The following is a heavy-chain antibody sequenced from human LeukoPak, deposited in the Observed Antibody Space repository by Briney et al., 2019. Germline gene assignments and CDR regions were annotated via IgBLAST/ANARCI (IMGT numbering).Heavy chain of an antibody. V-gene: IGHV3-33*01. CDR3: ARDPMTTNTFYFDF. CDR2: IWYDGSDK. J-gene: IGHJ4*02. CDR1: GFTFSNYG. Sequence: PGRSLRLSCAASGFTFSNYGMHWVRQAPGKGLEWVAVIWYDGSDKYYADSVKGRFTISRDNSKNTLYLQMNSLRAEDTSVYYCARDPMTTNTFYFDFWGQGTLVTVPS. D-gene: IGHD4-17*01.